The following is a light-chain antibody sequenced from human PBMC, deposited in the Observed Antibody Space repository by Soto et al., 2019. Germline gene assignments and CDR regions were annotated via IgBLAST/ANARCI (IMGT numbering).Light chain of an antibody. CDR2: WAS. CDR3: QQYYSTPWT. Sequence: DIVMTQSPDSLAVSLGERATINCKSSQSVLYSPNNKNYLAWYQQKPGQPPKLLIYWASTRESGVPDRYSGSGSGTDFTLTIGSLQAEDVAVYYCQQYYSTPWTFGQGTKLEIK. J-gene: IGKJ2*01. V-gene: IGKV4-1*01. CDR1: QSVLYSPNNKNY.